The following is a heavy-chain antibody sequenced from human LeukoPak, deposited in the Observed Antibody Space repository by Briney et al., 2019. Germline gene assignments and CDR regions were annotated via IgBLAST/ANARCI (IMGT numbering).Heavy chain of an antibody. V-gene: IGHV3-66*01. CDR3: ARSSGTVTTGGFDY. CDR2: IYSGGST. CDR1: GFSFSSNG. J-gene: IGHJ4*02. D-gene: IGHD4-17*01. Sequence: GGSLRLSCAASGFSFSSNGMSWVRQAPGKGLEWVSVIYSGGSTYYADSVKGRFTISRDNSKNTLYLQMNSLRAEDTAVYYCARSSGTVTTGGFDYWGQGTLVTVSS.